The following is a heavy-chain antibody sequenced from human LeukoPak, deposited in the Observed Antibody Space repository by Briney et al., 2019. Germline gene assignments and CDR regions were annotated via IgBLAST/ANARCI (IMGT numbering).Heavy chain of an antibody. D-gene: IGHD3-10*01. CDR1: GYTFTSYD. CDR3: ARAQSLWFGELFPFDY. V-gene: IGHV1-46*01. J-gene: IGHJ4*02. CDR2: INPSGGST. Sequence: ASVKVSCKASGYTFTSYDINWVRQAPGQGLEWMGIINPSGGSTSYAQKFQGRVTMTRDTSTSTVYMELSSLRSEDTAVYYCARAQSLWFGELFPFDYWGQGTLVTVSS.